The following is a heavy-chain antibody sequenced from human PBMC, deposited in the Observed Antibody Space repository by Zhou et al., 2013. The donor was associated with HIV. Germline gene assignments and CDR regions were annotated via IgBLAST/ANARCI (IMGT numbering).Heavy chain of an antibody. Sequence: QIQLVQSAGEVKKPGASVKVSCTASGYTFSSYGVCWVRQAPGHGLEWMGWISSYTDTTKFAQNLQGRVSMTTDTSTATAYMELRSLKSDDTAMYYCARCSAVARPPGPFDVWGQGTLVTVSS. D-gene: IGHD6-19*01. CDR2: ISSYTDTT. CDR1: GYTFSSYG. CDR3: ARCSAVARPPGPFDV. V-gene: IGHV1-18*01. J-gene: IGHJ3*01.